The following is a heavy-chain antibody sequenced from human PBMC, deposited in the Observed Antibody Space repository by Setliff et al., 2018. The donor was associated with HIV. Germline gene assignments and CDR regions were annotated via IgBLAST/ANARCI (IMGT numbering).Heavy chain of an antibody. CDR3: ARVSGAGTLNSYFYYMDV. J-gene: IGHJ6*03. CDR2: VIPSTGDT. CDR1: GYTFTSYY. Sequence: ASVKVSCKASGYTFTSYYIHWVRQAPGQGLEWMGIVIPSTGDTNYAQGFPGRFVFSLDTSVGTAYLQISSLKADDSAMYYCARVSGAGTLNSYFYYMDVWGKGTAVTVSS. D-gene: IGHD6-13*01. V-gene: IGHV7-4-1*02.